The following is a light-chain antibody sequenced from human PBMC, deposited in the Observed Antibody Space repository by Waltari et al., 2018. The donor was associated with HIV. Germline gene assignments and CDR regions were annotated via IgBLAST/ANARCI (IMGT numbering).Light chain of an antibody. Sequence: QSVLTQPPSVSGAPGQKVNISCTGSSSTIGAGYDVHWYQELPETVTTLLIYGSRYRRSGVPDRFSASKSGTSASLAITGLQAEDEAEYHCQSYDSSLSAWVFGGGTKLTV. J-gene: IGLJ3*02. V-gene: IGLV1-40*01. CDR3: QSYDSSLSAWV. CDR2: GSR. CDR1: SSTIGAGYD.